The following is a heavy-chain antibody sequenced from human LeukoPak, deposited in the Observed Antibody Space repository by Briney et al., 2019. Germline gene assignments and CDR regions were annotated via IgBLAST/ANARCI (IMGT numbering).Heavy chain of an antibody. CDR3: ASDGIAVTGRDLYFDY. D-gene: IGHD6-19*01. CDR1: GYTFTTYA. Sequence: ASVKVSCKASGYTFTTYAMNWVRQAPGQGLEWMGWINTSTGNPTYAQGFTGRFVFSLDTSVSTAYLQIGSLKAEDTAVYYCASDGIAVTGRDLYFDYWGQGTLVTVSS. J-gene: IGHJ4*02. CDR2: INTSTGNP. V-gene: IGHV7-4-1*01.